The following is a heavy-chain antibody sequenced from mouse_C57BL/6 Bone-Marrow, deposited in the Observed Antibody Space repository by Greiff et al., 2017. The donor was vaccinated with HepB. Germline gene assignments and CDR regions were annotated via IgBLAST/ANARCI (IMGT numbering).Heavy chain of an antibody. CDR1: GFTFSDFY. CDR2: SRNKANDYTT. V-gene: IGHV7-1*01. Sequence: EVKVVESGGGLVQSGRSLRLSCATSGFTFSDFYMEWVRQAPGKGLEWIAASRNKANDYTTEYSASVKGRFIVSRDTSQSILYLQMNALRAEDTAIYYCARDASPPSAWFAYWGQGTLVTVSA. CDR3: ARDASPPSAWFAY. J-gene: IGHJ3*01.